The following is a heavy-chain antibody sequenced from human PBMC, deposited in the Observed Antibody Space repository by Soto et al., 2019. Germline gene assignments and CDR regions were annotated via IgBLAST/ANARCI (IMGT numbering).Heavy chain of an antibody. CDR3: ARCPQY. CDR2: IYHNGTT. Sequence: SETLSLTCAVSCGSIISTHWWTWVRQSPGKGLEWIGEIYHNGTTNYNPSLKSRLTISVDTSKNHFSLSLTPVAVRDTATYFCARCPQYWGPGKLVTVSS. J-gene: IGHJ4*02. CDR1: CGSIISTHW. V-gene: IGHV4-4*02.